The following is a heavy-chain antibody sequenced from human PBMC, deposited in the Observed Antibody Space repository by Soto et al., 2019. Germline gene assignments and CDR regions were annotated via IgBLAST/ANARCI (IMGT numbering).Heavy chain of an antibody. J-gene: IGHJ3*02. D-gene: IGHD2-2*01. CDR1: GFTFSNYA. Sequence: LRLSCAASGFTFSNYAMGWVRQAPGKGLEWVSTVSGSGDSTYYADSVKGRFTISRDNSKSTLYLQMSSLRAEDKAVYYCAKGSSASSYSAFDIWGQGTMVTVSS. CDR2: VSGSGDST. CDR3: AKGSSASSYSAFDI. V-gene: IGHV3-23*01.